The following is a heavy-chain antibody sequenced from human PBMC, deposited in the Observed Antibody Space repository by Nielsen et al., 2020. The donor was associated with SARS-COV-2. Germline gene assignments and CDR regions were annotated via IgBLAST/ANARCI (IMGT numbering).Heavy chain of an antibody. Sequence: SETLSLTCTVSGGSISSGGYYWSWIRQHPGKGLEWIGYIYYSGSTYYNPSLKSRVTISVDTSKNQFSLKLSSVTAADTAVYYCARARPLVVPAAGPFDYWGQGTLVTVSS. D-gene: IGHD2-2*01. CDR1: GGSISSGGYY. V-gene: IGHV4-31*03. J-gene: IGHJ4*02. CDR2: IYYSGST. CDR3: ARARPLVVPAAGPFDY.